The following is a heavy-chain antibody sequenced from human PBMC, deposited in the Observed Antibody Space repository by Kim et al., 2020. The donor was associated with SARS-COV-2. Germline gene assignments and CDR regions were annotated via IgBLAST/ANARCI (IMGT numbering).Heavy chain of an antibody. CDR2: IYSGGNT. D-gene: IGHD3-22*01. Sequence: GGSLRLSCAASGYTVTYSYMGWVRQAPGKGLEWVSFIYSGGNTIYADSVKGRLIISRDHSKNTLYLQMNSQRAVDTAVYYCATVVFYYDAGYFKNWGQGTLVIVSS. V-gene: IGHV3-66*01. CDR3: ATVVFYYDAGYFKN. J-gene: IGHJ1*01. CDR1: GYTVTYSY.